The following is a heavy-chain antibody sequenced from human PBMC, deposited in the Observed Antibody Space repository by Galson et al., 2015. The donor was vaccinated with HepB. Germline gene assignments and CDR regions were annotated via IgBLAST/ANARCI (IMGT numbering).Heavy chain of an antibody. V-gene: IGHV4-39*01. Sequence: QVQLQESGPGLVKPSETLSLTCTVSGGAISSSSYYWGWIRQPPGKGLEWIGSIYYSGSTYYNPSLKSRVTISVDTSKNHFSLKLSSVTAADTAVYYCASHGILKDGYNVDYWGQGTLVTVSS. CDR3: ASHGILKDGYNVDY. CDR1: GGAISSSSYY. J-gene: IGHJ4*02. CDR2: IYYSGST. D-gene: IGHD5-24*01.